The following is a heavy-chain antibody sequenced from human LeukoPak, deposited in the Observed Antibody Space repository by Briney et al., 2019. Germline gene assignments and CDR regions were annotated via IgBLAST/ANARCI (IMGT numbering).Heavy chain of an antibody. Sequence: GGSLRLSCAASGFTFSDYSMNWVRQAPGKGLEWISNIRGSDPGSGSGMYYADSVKGRFTISRDDAKNSLYLQMNGLRAEDTAFYYCARDVNWGFDYWGQGVLVTVSS. CDR2: IRGSDPGSGSGM. V-gene: IGHV3-48*04. J-gene: IGHJ4*02. D-gene: IGHD7-27*01. CDR1: GFTFSDYS. CDR3: ARDVNWGFDY.